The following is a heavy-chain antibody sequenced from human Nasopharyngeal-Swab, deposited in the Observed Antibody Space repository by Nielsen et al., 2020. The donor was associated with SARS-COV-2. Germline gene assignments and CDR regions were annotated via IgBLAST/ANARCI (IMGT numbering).Heavy chain of an antibody. CDR2: INSDGSST. CDR1: GFTFSSYW. J-gene: IGHJ3*02. D-gene: IGHD3-22*01. Sequence: GGSLRLSCAASGFTFSSYWMHWVRQAPGKVLVWVSRINSDGSSTSYADSVKGRFTISRDNAKNTLYLQMNSLRAEDTAVYYCARVRGDYDSSGYYYHDGAFDIWGQGTMVTVSS. V-gene: IGHV3-74*01. CDR3: ARVRGDYDSSGYYYHDGAFDI.